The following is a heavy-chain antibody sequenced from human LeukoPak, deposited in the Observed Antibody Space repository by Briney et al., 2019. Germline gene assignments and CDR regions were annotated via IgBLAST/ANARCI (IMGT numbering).Heavy chain of an antibody. CDR1: GYTFTSYY. D-gene: IGHD2-15*01. CDR3: ARVVGAAHFDY. CDR2: INPSGGST. J-gene: IGHJ4*02. V-gene: IGHV1-46*01. Sequence: GASVKVSCKASGYTFTSYYMHWVRQAPGQGLEWMGIINPSGGSTSYAQKFQGRVTMTRDMSTSTVFMELSSLRSEDTAVYHCARVVGAAHFDYWGQGTLVTVSS.